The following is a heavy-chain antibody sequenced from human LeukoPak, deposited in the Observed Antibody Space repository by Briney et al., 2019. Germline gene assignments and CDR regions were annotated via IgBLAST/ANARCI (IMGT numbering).Heavy chain of an antibody. Sequence: SETLSLTCAVYGGSFSGYYWSWIRQPPWKGLAWIGEINHSGSTNYNPSLKSRVTISVDTSKNQFSLKLSSVTAADTAVYYCARGKGAAAWYYYGMDVWGQGTTVTVSS. V-gene: IGHV4-34*01. CDR3: ARGKGAAAWYYYGMDV. CDR1: GGSFSGYY. CDR2: INHSGST. J-gene: IGHJ6*02. D-gene: IGHD6-13*01.